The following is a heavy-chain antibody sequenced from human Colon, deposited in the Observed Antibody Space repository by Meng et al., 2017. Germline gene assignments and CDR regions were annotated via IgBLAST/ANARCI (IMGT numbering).Heavy chain of an antibody. Sequence: QRPGAGPGPGGAWGARALPRAVSRGSNRRYHWGELVPQAPGEGPGWVWQNELGGTPYYNPSLESRVIMSLDKSKNQLSLRLTSVAAADTAVYYCARHGGWHFDYWGQGALVTVSS. CDR1: RGSNRRYHW. V-gene: IGHV4-4*02. CDR3: ARHGGWHFDY. CDR2: NELGGTP. J-gene: IGHJ4*02. D-gene: IGHD6-19*01.